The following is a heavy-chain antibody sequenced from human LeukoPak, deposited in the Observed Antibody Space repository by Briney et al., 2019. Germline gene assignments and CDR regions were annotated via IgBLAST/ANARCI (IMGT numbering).Heavy chain of an antibody. Sequence: RGSLRLSCAASGFTFSSYGMHWVRQAPGKGLEWVAFIRYDGSNKYYADSVKGRFTISRDNSKNTLYLQMNSLRAEDTAVYYCGEVRREQLHYFDYWGQGTLVTVSS. D-gene: IGHD6-6*01. J-gene: IGHJ4*02. CDR3: GEVRREQLHYFDY. V-gene: IGHV3-30*02. CDR1: GFTFSSYG. CDR2: IRYDGSNK.